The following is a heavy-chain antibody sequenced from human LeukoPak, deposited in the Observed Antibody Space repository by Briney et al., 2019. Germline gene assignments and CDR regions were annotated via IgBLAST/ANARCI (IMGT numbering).Heavy chain of an antibody. J-gene: IGHJ4*02. CDR3: AKDANTRTYYYDSSGLSTLPYYFDY. V-gene: IGHV4-38-2*02. Sequence: SETLSLTCTVSNYSISTDYYWGWIRQPPGKGLEWIGTMYHSGSTSYNPSLKSRVTISVDTSKNQFSLKLSSVTAADTAVYYCAKDANTRTYYYDSSGLSTLPYYFDYWGQGTLVTVSS. D-gene: IGHD3-22*01. CDR2: MYHSGST. CDR1: NYSISTDYY.